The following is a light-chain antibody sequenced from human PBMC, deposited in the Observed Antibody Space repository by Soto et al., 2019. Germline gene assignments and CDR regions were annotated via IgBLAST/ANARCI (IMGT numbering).Light chain of an antibody. J-gene: IGKJ4*01. V-gene: IGKV3-15*01. CDR2: GAS. CDR3: QQYDNWPPLT. CDR1: QSVSSS. Sequence: EIVMTQSPVTLSVSPGERATLSCRASQSVSSSLAWYQQKPGQAPRLLIYGASARATGIPARFSGSGSGTEFTLTISSLQSEDFAVYYGQQYDNWPPLTFGGGTKVEIK.